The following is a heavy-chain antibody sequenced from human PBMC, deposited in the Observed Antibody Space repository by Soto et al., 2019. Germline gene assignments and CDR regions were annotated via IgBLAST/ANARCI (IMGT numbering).Heavy chain of an antibody. V-gene: IGHV1-69*13. D-gene: IGHD2-8*02. CDR2: IIPIFGTA. J-gene: IGHJ4*02. CDR3: ARVPGPSGSPFDY. CDR1: GGTFSSYA. Sequence: GASVKVSCKASGGTFSSYAISWVRQAPGQGLEWMGGIIPIFGTANYAQKFQGRVTITADESTSTAYMELSSLRSQDTAVYYCARVPGPSGSPFDYWGQGTLVTVSS.